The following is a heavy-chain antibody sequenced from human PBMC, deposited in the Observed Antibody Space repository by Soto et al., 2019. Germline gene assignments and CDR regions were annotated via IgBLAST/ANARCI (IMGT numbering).Heavy chain of an antibody. CDR3: ARENGLPGHKYAMDV. CDR1: RFSFSGYY. CDR2: ISFSGDVT. J-gene: IGHJ6*02. Sequence: PGGSLRLSCAASRFSFSGYYMSWIRQAPGKGLEWVSYISFSGDVTRYSDSVEGRFTVSRDNAKKSLYLQMNSLRVEDTAVYYCARENGLPGHKYAMDVWGQGTTVTVSS. D-gene: IGHD2-8*01. V-gene: IGHV3-11*01.